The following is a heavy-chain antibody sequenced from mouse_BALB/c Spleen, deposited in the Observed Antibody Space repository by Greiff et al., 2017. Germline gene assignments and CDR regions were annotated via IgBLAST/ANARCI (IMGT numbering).Heavy chain of an antibody. Sequence: EVKVVESGGGLVKPGGSLKLSCAASGFTFSDYYMYWVRQTPEKRLEWVATISDGGSYTYYPDSVKGRFTISRDNAKNNLYLQMSSLKSEDTAMYYCAREWGSYDGYYDGYFDYWGQGTTLTVSS. J-gene: IGHJ2*01. CDR1: GFTFSDYY. CDR2: ISDGGSYT. CDR3: AREWGSYDGYYDGYFDY. D-gene: IGHD2-3*01. V-gene: IGHV5-4*02.